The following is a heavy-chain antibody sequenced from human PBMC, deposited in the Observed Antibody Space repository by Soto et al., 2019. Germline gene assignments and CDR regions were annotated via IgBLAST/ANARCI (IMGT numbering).Heavy chain of an antibody. CDR1: GDSVSSDSYY. CDR2: ISSSGNT. CDR3: AREDADNLPDTFDF. J-gene: IGHJ4*02. D-gene: IGHD5-18*01. Sequence: SETLSLTCTVSGDSVSSDSYYWTWIRQPPGEGLEWVGYISSSGNTNYNPSLKSRVTISLDTSSNQFSLKLTSVTAADTAVYYCAREDADNLPDTFDFWGQGTLVTVSS. V-gene: IGHV4-61*01.